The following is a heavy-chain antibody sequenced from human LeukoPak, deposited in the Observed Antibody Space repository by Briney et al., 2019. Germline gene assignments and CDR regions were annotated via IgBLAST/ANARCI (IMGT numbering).Heavy chain of an antibody. CDR3: ARDGAVAGRTNKRSYWYFDL. CDR2: IIPIFGTA. J-gene: IGHJ2*01. V-gene: IGHV1-69*05. CDR1: GYTFTGYY. Sequence: SVKVSCKASGYTFTGYYMHWVRQAPGQGLEWMGGIIPIFGTANYAQKFQGRVTITTDESTSTAYMELSSLRSEDTAVYYCARDGAVAGRTNKRSYWYFDLWGRGTLVTVSS. D-gene: IGHD6-19*01.